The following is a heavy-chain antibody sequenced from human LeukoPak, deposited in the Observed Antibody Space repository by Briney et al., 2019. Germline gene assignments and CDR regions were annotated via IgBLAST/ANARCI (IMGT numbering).Heavy chain of an antibody. D-gene: IGHD3-22*01. CDR1: GFRFSSYG. CDR2: TWSDGIRK. V-gene: IGHV3-33*01. J-gene: IGHJ4*02. Sequence: GGSLRLSCAASGFRFSSYGMHWVRQAPGKGLEWLTVTWSDGIRKSYSTSVKGRFTISRDNSKNTLYLQMNSLRAEDTAVYYCARGDYYDSSGYIDYWGQGTLVTVSS. CDR3: ARGDYYDSSGYIDY.